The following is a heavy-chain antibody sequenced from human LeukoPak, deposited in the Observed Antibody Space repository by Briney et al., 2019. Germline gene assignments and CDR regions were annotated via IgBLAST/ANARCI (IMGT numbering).Heavy chain of an antibody. Sequence: SETLSLTCTVTGGSISSGVYFWSWIRQPPGKGLEWIGYTHDSGSTYYNPSLKSRVTISLDTFKNQFSLKLSSVTAADTAVCYCARVGYGDYVGFDYWGQGTLVTVSS. CDR2: THDSGST. CDR1: GGSISSGVYF. D-gene: IGHD4-17*01. V-gene: IGHV4-30-4*01. CDR3: ARVGYGDYVGFDY. J-gene: IGHJ4*02.